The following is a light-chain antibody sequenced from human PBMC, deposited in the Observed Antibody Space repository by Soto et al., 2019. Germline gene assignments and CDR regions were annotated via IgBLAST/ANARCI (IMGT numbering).Light chain of an antibody. CDR2: KAS. V-gene: IGKV1-5*03. CDR1: QSISNW. J-gene: IGKJ2*03. Sequence: DIQMTQSPSTLSTSVGDRVTITCRASQSISNWLAWYQQKPGKAPKLLIYKASTLESGVPSRFSGSGSGTEFTLTISSLQPDDFETYYCQQYKSYASSFGQGTKLEIE. CDR3: QQYKSYASS.